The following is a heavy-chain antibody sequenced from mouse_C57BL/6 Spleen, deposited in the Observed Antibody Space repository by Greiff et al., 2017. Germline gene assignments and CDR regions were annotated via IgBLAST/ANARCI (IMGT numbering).Heavy chain of an antibody. V-gene: IGHV1-58*01. Sequence: VVRPGSSVTMSCKTSGYTFTSYGLNWVKQRPGQGLEWIGYIYLGTGYPEYNEKFQGTATLTSDTSSSTAYMQLSSLTSEDSAIYFCAREKLGRRAMDYWGQGTSVTVSS. CDR2: IYLGTGYP. J-gene: IGHJ4*01. D-gene: IGHD4-1*01. CDR3: AREKLGRRAMDY. CDR1: GYTFTSYG.